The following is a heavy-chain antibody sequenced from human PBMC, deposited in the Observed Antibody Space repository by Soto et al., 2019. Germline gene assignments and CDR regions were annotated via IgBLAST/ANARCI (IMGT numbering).Heavy chain of an antibody. V-gene: IGHV1-18*01. CDR2: ISAYNGNT. D-gene: IGHD3-3*01. Sequence: ASVKVSCKTSGYTFTSYGISWVRQAPGQGLEWMGWISAYNGNTNYAQKLQGRVTMTTDTSTSTAYMELRSLRSDDTAVYYCARTPLSYDFWSGYYVARYGMDVWGQGTTVTVSS. CDR1: GYTFTSYG. CDR3: ARTPLSYDFWSGYYVARYGMDV. J-gene: IGHJ6*02.